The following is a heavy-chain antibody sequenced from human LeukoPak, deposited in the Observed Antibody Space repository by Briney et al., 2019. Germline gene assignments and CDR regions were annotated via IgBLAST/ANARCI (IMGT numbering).Heavy chain of an antibody. CDR2: IYYSGST. CDR1: GGSISSSSYY. J-gene: IGHJ6*03. CDR3: ARDRLAARPRSKNYYYYMDV. D-gene: IGHD6-6*01. V-gene: IGHV4-39*07. Sequence: SETLSLTCTVSGGSISSSSYYWGWIRQPPGKGLEWIGSIYYSGSTYYNPSLKSRVTISVDTSKNQFSLKLSSVTAADTAVYYCARDRLAARPRSKNYYYYMDVWGKGTTVTVSS.